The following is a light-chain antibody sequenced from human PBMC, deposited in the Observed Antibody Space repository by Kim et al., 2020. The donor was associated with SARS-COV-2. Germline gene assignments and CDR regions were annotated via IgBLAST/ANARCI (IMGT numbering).Light chain of an antibody. V-gene: IGKV1-16*01. CDR2: AAS. CDR1: QGIRNY. J-gene: IGKJ2*01. CDR3: QHYYTAPYT. Sequence: DIQMTQSPSSLSASVGDRVTITCRASQGIRNYLVWFQQKPGKAPKSLIFAASILQSGVPSRFSGSGFGTDFTLTISSLQSEDFATYDCQHYYTAPYTFGQGTKVDIK.